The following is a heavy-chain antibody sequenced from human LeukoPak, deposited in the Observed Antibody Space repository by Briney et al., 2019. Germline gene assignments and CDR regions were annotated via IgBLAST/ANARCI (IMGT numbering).Heavy chain of an antibody. Sequence: KPSETLSLTCTVSGGSISSSSHYWDWIRQPPGKGLEWIGTMFYSGSTFYNPSLKNRVTISIDTSKNQFSLKLSSVTAADTAVYYCARRVVGRLSPNYFDYWGQGTLVTVSS. CDR1: GGSISSSSHY. V-gene: IGHV4-39*01. D-gene: IGHD2/OR15-2a*01. J-gene: IGHJ4*02. CDR2: MFYSGST. CDR3: ARRVVGRLSPNYFDY.